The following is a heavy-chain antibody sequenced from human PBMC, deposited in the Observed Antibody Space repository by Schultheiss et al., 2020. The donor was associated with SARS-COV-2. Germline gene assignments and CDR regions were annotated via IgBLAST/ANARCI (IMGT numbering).Heavy chain of an antibody. J-gene: IGHJ3*02. CDR3: ARAFLPGIAAAGEAFDI. CDR1: GGSFSGYY. CDR2: INHSGST. D-gene: IGHD6-13*01. Sequence: SETLSLTCAVYGGSFSGYYWSWIRQPPGKGLEWIGEINHSGSTNYNPSLKSRVTISVDTSKNQFSLKLSSVTAADTAVYYCARAFLPGIAAAGEAFDIWGQGTMVTVSS. V-gene: IGHV4-34*01.